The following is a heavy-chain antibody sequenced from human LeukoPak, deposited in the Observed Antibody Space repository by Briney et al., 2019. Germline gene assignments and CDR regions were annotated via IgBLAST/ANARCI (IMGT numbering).Heavy chain of an antibody. Sequence: PSETLSLTCTVSGGSISSGSYYWSWIRQPAGKGLEWIGLIDTSGSTNYSPSLRGPVPISVDTSKNQFSLKRCAVTPAPTPASLCPSRYNWFAPGAREPWSPSPQ. CDR2: IDTSGST. J-gene: IGHJ5*02. CDR1: GGSISSGSYY. V-gene: IGHV4-61*02. CDR3: PSRYNWFAP.